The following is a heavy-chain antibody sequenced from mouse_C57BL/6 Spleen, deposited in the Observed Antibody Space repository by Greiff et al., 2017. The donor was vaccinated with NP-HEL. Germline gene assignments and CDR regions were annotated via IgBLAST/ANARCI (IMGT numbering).Heavy chain of an antibody. D-gene: IGHD2-3*01. V-gene: IGHV1-47*01. CDR1: GYTFTTYP. J-gene: IGHJ1*03. CDR3: ARGIYDGYWYFDV. Sequence: QVQLKESGAELVKPGASVKMSCKASGYTFTTYPIEWMKQNHGKSLEWIGNFHPYNDDTKYNEKFKGKATLTVEKSSSTVYLELSRLTSDDSAVYYCARGIYDGYWYFDVWGTGTTVTVSS. CDR2: FHPYNDDT.